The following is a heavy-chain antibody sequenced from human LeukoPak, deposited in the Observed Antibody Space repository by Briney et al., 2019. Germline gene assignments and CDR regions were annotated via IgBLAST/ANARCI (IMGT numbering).Heavy chain of an antibody. Sequence: PGGSLRLSCAASRFTFSSFAMSWVRQAPGKGLEWVSAISGSGGSTYYADSVKGRFTISRDNSKNTLYLQMSSLRAEDTAVYYCAKEGVGTYYFDYWGQGTLVTVSS. D-gene: IGHD3-10*01. V-gene: IGHV3-23*01. CDR3: AKEGVGTYYFDY. J-gene: IGHJ4*02. CDR2: ISGSGGST. CDR1: RFTFSSFA.